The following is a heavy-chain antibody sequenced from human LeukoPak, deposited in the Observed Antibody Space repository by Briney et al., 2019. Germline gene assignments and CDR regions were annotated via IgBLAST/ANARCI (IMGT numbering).Heavy chain of an antibody. V-gene: IGHV3-7*01. J-gene: IGHJ4*02. CDR1: GFTFINYW. CDR3: ARKRPNYFDY. Sequence: GGSLRLSCAASGFTFINYWMAWVRQAPGKGPEWVANINQNGIQKYYVASVKGRFTISRDNVENSLYLQMNSLRAEDTALYYCARKRPNYFDYWGQGTLVTVSS. CDR2: INQNGIQK.